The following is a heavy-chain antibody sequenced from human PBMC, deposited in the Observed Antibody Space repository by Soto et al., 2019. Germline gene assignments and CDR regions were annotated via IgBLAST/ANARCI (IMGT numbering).Heavy chain of an antibody. V-gene: IGHV1-69*01. CDR1: GGTFSSYA. J-gene: IGHJ3*02. CDR3: ARVSESSYGDFSYAFDI. D-gene: IGHD4-17*01. CDR2: IIPIFGTA. Sequence: QVQLVQSGAEVKKPGSSMKVSCKASGGTFSSYAISWVRQAPGQGLEWMGGIIPIFGTANYAQKFQGRVTITADESTSTAYMELSSLRSEDTAVYYCARVSESSYGDFSYAFDIWGQGPMVTVSS.